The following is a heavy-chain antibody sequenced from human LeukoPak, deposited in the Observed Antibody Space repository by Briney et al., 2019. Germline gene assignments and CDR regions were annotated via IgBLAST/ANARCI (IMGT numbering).Heavy chain of an antibody. CDR2: IIPIFGTA. CDR1: GGTFSSYA. Sequence: SVKVSCKASGGTFSSYAISWVRQAPGQGLEWMGGIIPIFGTANYAQKFQGRVTITADESTSTAYMELSSLRSEDTAVYYCATSRYDILTGYYIAPYYFDYWGQGTLVTVSS. V-gene: IGHV1-69*13. J-gene: IGHJ4*02. CDR3: ATSRYDILTGYYIAPYYFDY. D-gene: IGHD3-9*01.